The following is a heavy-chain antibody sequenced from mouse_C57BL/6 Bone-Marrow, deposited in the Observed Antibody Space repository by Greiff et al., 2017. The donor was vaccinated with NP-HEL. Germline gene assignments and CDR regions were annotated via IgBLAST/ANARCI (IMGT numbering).Heavy chain of an antibody. V-gene: IGHV1-62-2*01. CDR1: GYTFTEYT. D-gene: IGHD2-4*01. Sequence: VKLQESGAELVKPGASVKLSCKASGYTFTEYTIHWVKQRSGQGLEWIGWFYPGSGSIKYNEKFKDKATLTADKSSSTVYMELSRLTSEDSAVYCCARHEDYYDYDGWFAYWGQGTMVTVSA. J-gene: IGHJ3*01. CDR3: ARHEDYYDYDGWFAY. CDR2: FYPGSGSI.